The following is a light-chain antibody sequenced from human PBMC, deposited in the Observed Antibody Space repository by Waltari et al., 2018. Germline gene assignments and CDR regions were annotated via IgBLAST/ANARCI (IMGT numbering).Light chain of an antibody. V-gene: IGLV3-1*01. Sequence: SYDLIQPPSVSVSPGQTASITCSGADLGNKYVYWYQQKSGQSPILVIYQDTNRPSGIPERFSGSNSGNTATLTIRGTQALDEADFYCQTWDSNTGVFGGGTKLTVL. CDR2: QDT. J-gene: IGLJ2*01. CDR3: QTWDSNTGV. CDR1: DLGNKY.